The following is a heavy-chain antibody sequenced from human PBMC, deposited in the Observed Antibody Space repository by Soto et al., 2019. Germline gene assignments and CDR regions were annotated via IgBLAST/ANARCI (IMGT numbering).Heavy chain of an antibody. CDR3: AREGLVLVPTTVNSDYYYAMDV. V-gene: IGHV1-69*13. J-gene: IGHJ6*02. Sequence: ASVKVCCKASGDTFSTNTITWMRQAPGQGLEWMGGIIPRSAASNYAQKFQGRVTITADESTSTAYMELSSLRSEDTAVYYCAREGLVLVPTTVNSDYYYAMDVWGQGTTVTVSS. CDR2: IIPRSAAS. CDR1: GDTFSTNT. D-gene: IGHD2-2*01.